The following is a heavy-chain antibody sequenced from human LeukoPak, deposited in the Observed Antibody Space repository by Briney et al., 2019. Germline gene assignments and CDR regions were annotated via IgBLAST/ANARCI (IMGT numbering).Heavy chain of an antibody. CDR2: IRFNGN. J-gene: IGHJ4*02. CDR3: ARENWDFDF. D-gene: IGHD7-27*01. Sequence: PGGSLRLSCAASGFTFSNYAIHWVRQAPGKGLEWVASIRFNGNFYADYEKGRFTISRDNSKSTVSLQMDTLRTEDTALYYCARENWDFDFWGQGTLVTVSS. CDR1: GFTFSNYA. V-gene: IGHV3-30*02.